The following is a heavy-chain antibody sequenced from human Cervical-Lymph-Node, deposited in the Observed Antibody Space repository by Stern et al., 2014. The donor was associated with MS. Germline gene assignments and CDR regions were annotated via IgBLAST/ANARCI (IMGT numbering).Heavy chain of an antibody. V-gene: IGHV1-2*06. CDR2: VDPNRGAT. CDR1: GYTFTGPC. D-gene: IGHD6-19*01. J-gene: IGHJ3*01. CDR3: ARDWGSGWFSDGFDV. Sequence: VQLVESGAEVKKSGASVTVSCKASGYTFTGPCIHWVRQAPGQGLAWMCRVDPNRGATNSAPKFQGIVTMTRDTSVSAAYMDLTRLTSDDTAIYYCARDWGSGWFSDGFDVWGHGTMVTVSS.